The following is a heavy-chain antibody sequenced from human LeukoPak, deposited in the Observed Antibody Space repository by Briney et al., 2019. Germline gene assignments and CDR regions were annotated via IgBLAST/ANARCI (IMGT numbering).Heavy chain of an antibody. V-gene: IGHV3-23*01. CDR1: GFTFRSHA. CDR3: AKDFRIGYSAHFDY. CDR2: IYENGGTT. J-gene: IGHJ4*02. Sequence: GGSLRLSCVGSGFTFRSHAMSWVRQAPEKGLEFVSGIYENGGTTYYADSMKGRFSISRDNSKNTLYLQMDSLRGEDTAVYYCAKDFRIGYSAHFDYWGQGALVTVSS. D-gene: IGHD2-21*01.